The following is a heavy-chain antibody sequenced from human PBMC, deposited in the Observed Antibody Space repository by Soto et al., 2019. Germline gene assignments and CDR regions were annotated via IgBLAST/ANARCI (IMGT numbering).Heavy chain of an antibody. Sequence: EVQLVESGGGLVQPGGSLRLSCAVSGFSFSIYWMHWVRQAPGKGLVWVSRINSDGSATSYADSVKGRFTISRDNAKNMLYLQMNSLRAEDTAVYYCARDRYDSSADHLGLIGYWGQGTLVTVSS. CDR3: ARDRYDSSADHLGLIGY. J-gene: IGHJ4*02. CDR2: INSDGSAT. CDR1: GFSFSIYW. V-gene: IGHV3-74*01. D-gene: IGHD3-22*01.